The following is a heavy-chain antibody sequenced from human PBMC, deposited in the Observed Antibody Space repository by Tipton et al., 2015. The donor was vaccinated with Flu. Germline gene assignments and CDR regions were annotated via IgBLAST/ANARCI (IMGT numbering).Heavy chain of an antibody. D-gene: IGHD3-9*01. CDR2: IYYSGST. Sequence: TLSLTCTVSGGSISSSSYYWGWIRQPPGKGLEWIGSIYYSGSTYYNPSLKGRVTISVDTSKNQFSLKLSSVTAADTAVYYCARGVLTGYHHYFDYWGQGTLVTVSS. CDR3: ARGVLTGYHHYFDY. J-gene: IGHJ4*02. CDR1: GGSISSSSYY. V-gene: IGHV4-39*07.